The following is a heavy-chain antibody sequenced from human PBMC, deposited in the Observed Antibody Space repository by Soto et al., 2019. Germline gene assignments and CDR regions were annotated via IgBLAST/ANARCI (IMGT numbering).Heavy chain of an antibody. CDR1: GYSFLYYA. D-gene: IGHD6-19*01. J-gene: IGHJ4*02. CDR2: ISPYNANT. CDR3: AVRGSDTSKGLLG. V-gene: IGHV1-18*01. Sequence: QVQLVQSGGEVREPGASVKVSCKASGYSFLYYAISWVRQAPGQGLEWLGWISPYNANTKYGERVQGRVTITTDTATSTAYLELGSLTSDDTAVYYCAVRGSDTSKGLLGWGQGTLVTVSS.